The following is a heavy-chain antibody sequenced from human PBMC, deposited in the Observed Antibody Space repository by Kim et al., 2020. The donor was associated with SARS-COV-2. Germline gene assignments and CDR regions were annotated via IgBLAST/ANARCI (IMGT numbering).Heavy chain of an antibody. Sequence: GGSLRLSCAASGFTFSSYGMHWVRQAPGKGLEWVAVISYDGSNKYYADSVKGRFTISRDNSKNTLYLQMNSLRAEDTAVYYCAKDSASVWFGGLLGYYG. CDR1: GFTFSSYG. CDR3: AKDSASVWFGGLLGYYG. J-gene: IGHJ6*01. D-gene: IGHD3-10*01. V-gene: IGHV3-30*18. CDR2: ISYDGSNK.